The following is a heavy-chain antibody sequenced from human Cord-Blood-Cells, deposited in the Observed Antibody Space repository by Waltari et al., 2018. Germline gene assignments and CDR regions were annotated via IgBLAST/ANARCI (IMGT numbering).Heavy chain of an antibody. CDR2: ISYDGSNK. V-gene: IGHV3-30*18. CDR1: GFTFSSYG. CDR3: AKDYYDFWSGYAFDI. Sequence: QVQLVESGGGVVQPGRSLRLSCAASGFTFSSYGMHWVRQAPGKGLEWVAVISYDGSNKYYADVGEGRFTISRDNSKNTLYLQMNSLRAEDTAVYYCAKDYYDFWSGYAFDIWGQGTMVTVSS. J-gene: IGHJ3*02. D-gene: IGHD3-3*01.